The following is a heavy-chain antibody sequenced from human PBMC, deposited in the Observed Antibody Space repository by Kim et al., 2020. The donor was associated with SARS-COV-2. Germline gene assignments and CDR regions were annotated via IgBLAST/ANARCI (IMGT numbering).Heavy chain of an antibody. V-gene: IGHV3-30-3*01. J-gene: IGHJ6*02. Sequence: GGSLRLSCAASGFTFSSYAMHWVRQAPGKGLEWVAVISYDGSNKYYADSVKGRFTISRDNSKNTLYLQMNSLRPEDTAVYYCARARGGGYYYGMDAWGQGTTVSVSS. CDR2: ISYDGSNK. CDR3: ARARGGGYYYGMDA. CDR1: GFTFSSYA. D-gene: IGHD3-16*01.